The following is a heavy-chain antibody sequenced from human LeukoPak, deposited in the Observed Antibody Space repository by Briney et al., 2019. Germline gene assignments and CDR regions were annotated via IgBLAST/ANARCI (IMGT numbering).Heavy chain of an antibody. CDR1: GFTFSSYS. D-gene: IGHD6-13*01. J-gene: IGHJ4*02. Sequence: PGGSLRLSCAASGFTFSSYSMNWVRQAPGKGLEWVANIKQDGSEKYYVDSVKGRFTISRDNAKNSLYLQMNSLRAEDTAVYYCARVTIAAAQYYFDYWGQGTLVTVSS. CDR3: ARVTIAAAQYYFDY. CDR2: IKQDGSEK. V-gene: IGHV3-7*01.